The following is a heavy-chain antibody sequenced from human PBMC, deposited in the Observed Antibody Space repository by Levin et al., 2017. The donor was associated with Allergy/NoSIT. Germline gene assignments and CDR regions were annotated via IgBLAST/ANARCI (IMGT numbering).Heavy chain of an antibody. CDR3: ARGYSSGRKAFDI. D-gene: IGHD6-19*01. CDR2: ISTSSSTI. J-gene: IGHJ3*02. V-gene: IGHV3-48*01. CDR1: GFTFSTYS. Sequence: SCAASGFTFSTYSMNWVRQAPGKGLEWVSYISTSSSTIYYVDSLKGRFTISRDTAENALYLQMNSLRAEDTAVYYCARGYSSGRKAFDIWGQGTMVTVSS.